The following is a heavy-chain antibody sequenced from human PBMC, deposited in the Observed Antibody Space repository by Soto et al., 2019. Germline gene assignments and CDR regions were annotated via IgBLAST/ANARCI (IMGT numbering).Heavy chain of an antibody. CDR3: AKDGGGAYGSNLGWFYP. V-gene: IGHV3-23*01. Sequence: EVQLLASGGGLVQPGGSLRLSCAASGFTVSSYAMNWVRQAPGKGLEWVLVISHSGDSTYYADSVKGLFTISRDNSKNALYRQMNSRRAEDTAVYYCAKDGGGAYGSNLGWFYPWGQGTLVTVSS. J-gene: IGHJ5*02. CDR1: GFTVSSYA. D-gene: IGHD2-2*01. CDR2: ISHSGDST.